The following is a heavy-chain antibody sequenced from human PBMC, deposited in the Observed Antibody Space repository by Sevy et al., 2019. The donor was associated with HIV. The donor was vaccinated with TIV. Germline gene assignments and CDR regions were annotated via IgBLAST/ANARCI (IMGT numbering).Heavy chain of an antibody. CDR2: LSSSSSTI. CDR3: ARDKARWIQLWQMKRTDY. D-gene: IGHD5-18*01. CDR1: GFTFSSYS. V-gene: IGHV3-48*01. J-gene: IGHJ4*02. Sequence: GGSLRLACAASGFTFSSYSMNWVRRAPGKGLEWVSYLSSSSSTIDYADSVKGRFTISRDNAKNSLYLQMNSLRAEDTAVYYCARDKARWIQLWQMKRTDYWVQGTLVTVSS.